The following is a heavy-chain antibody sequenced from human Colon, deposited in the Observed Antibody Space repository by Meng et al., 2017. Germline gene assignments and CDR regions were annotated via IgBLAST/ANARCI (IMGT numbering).Heavy chain of an antibody. D-gene: IGHD2-2*01. V-gene: IGHV1-8*01. CDR3: ARTAMLDS. CDR2: MNPNNGNT. J-gene: IGHJ5*01. Sequence: QVQLVQSGAEVRKPWASVKVTCKASGYTFTSSDINWVRQATGRGPEWLGWMNPNNGNTGSAQKFQGRVSMTRETSIGTAYMELSGLTSEDTAVYYCARTAMLDSWGQGTLVTVSS. CDR1: GYTFTSSD.